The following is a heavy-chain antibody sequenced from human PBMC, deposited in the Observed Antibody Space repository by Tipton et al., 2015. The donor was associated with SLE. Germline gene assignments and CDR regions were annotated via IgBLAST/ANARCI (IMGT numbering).Heavy chain of an antibody. CDR1: GYTFTNYG. CDR3: ARSYYGSRHYYTHVDH. CDR2: ISPYNGNT. D-gene: IGHD3-10*01. Sequence: QLVQSGAEVKKPGESLKISCKASGYTFTNYGISWVRQAPGQGLEWMGWISPYNGNTDSAQNFQGRVTMTADTSTTTAYMELRSLRSDDTAVYYCARSYYGSRHYYTHVDHWGQGTLVTVSS. J-gene: IGHJ4*02. V-gene: IGHV1-18*01.